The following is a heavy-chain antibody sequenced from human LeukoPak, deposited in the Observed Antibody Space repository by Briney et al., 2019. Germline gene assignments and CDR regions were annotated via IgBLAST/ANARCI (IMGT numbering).Heavy chain of an antibody. D-gene: IGHD2-2*01. J-gene: IGHJ5*02. Sequence: SDTLSLICTVSGRSVSSGRDFWTWIRRPPGKGLEWFGNIHHSDSTNYHPSLQSRVTISVETSKSQFSLKLTSVTAADTAVYYCARDSRVVPVAADPGGQRT. V-gene: IGHV4-61*01. CDR2: IHHSDST. CDR3: ARDSRVVPVAADP. CDR1: GRSVSSGRDF.